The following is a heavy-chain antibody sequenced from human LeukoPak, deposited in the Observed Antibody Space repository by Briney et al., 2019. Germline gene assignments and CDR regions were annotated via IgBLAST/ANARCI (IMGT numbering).Heavy chain of an antibody. V-gene: IGHV1-18*01. CDR3: ARAEWELLPFDY. J-gene: IGHJ4*02. D-gene: IGHD1-26*01. CDR2: ISAYNGNT. CDR1: GYTFTSYG. Sequence: ASVKVSCKVSGYTFTSYGISWVRQAPGQGLEWMGWISAYNGNTNYAQKLQGRVTMTTDTSTSTAYMELRSLRSDDTAVYYCARAEWELLPFDYWGQGTLVTVSS.